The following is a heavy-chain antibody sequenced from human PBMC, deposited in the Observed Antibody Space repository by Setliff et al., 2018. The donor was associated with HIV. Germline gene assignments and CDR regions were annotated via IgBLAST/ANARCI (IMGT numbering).Heavy chain of an antibody. CDR3: ARRGDYGGMGY. V-gene: IGHV4-61*08. CDR2: IYYSGNT. D-gene: IGHD4-17*01. J-gene: IGHJ4*02. CDR1: GGPISSAGGYF. Sequence: SETLSLTCTVSGGPISSAGGYFYSWIRQPPGKGLEWIGYIYYSGNTNYNPSLKSRVTISLDTSKNQFSQKLISLTAADTAVYYCARRGDYGGMGYWGLGTLVTVSS.